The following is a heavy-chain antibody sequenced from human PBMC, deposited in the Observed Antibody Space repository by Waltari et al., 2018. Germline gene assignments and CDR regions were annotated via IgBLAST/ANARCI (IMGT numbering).Heavy chain of an antibody. J-gene: IGHJ5*02. Sequence: QLQLQESGPGLVKPSETLSLTCTVSGGSISSSSYYWGWIRQPPGKGLELIGSIYYSGSTYYNPSLKSRVTISVDTSKNQFSLKLSSVTAADTAVYYCARHGVVVPATNWFDPWGQGTLVTVSS. CDR3: ARHGVVVPATNWFDP. CDR2: IYYSGST. V-gene: IGHV4-39*01. CDR1: GGSISSSSYY. D-gene: IGHD2-2*01.